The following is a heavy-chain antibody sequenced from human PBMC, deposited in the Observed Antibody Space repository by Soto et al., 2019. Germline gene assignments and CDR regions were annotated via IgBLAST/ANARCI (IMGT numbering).Heavy chain of an antibody. CDR1: GGSISSGGYY. V-gene: IGHV4-31*03. Sequence: PSETLSLTCTVSGGSISSGGYYWSWIRQHPGKGLEWIGYIYYSGSTYYNPSLKSRVTTSVDTSKNQFSLKLSSVTAADTAVYYCASYYYDTEYYFDYWGQGTLVTVSS. J-gene: IGHJ4*02. CDR2: IYYSGST. CDR3: ASYYYDTEYYFDY. D-gene: IGHD3-22*01.